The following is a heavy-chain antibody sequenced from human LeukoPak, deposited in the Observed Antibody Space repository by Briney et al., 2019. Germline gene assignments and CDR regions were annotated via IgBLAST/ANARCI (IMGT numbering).Heavy chain of an antibody. CDR1: GFTFSSYW. J-gene: IGHJ6*02. D-gene: IGHD2-15*01. V-gene: IGHV3-74*01. CDR2: INSDGSST. CDR3: AKRGYCSSSSCQFYYYYGLDV. Sequence: GGSLRLSCAASGFTFSSYWMHWVRQAPGKGLVWVSRINSDGSSTTYADSVKGRFTISRDNSKNTLYLQMNNLRAEDTALYYCAKRGYCSSSSCQFYYYYGLDVWGLGTTVTVSS.